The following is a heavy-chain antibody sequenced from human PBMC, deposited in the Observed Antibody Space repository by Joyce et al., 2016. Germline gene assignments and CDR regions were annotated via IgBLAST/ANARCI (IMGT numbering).Heavy chain of an antibody. Sequence: QVQLQESGPGLVKPSETLSLTCTVSGGSISDHYWSWIRQPPGKRLEWIGYIYYSGSTKYSPSLKSRVTISMDTSKIQFSRRLRSVTAADTAVYYCARDLRGGYAFDIWGQGTMVTVSS. CDR1: GGSISDHY. CDR2: IYYSGST. CDR3: ARDLRGGYAFDI. D-gene: IGHD2-15*01. J-gene: IGHJ3*02. V-gene: IGHV4-59*11.